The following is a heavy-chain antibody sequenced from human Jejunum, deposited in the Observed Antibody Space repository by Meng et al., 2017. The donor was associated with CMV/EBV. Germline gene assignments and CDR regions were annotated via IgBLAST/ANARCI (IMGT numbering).Heavy chain of an antibody. CDR1: GFRFTNYW. Sequence: SGFRFTNYWRTWVRQAPGKGLEWVANINQDGRVKYYGDSVKGRFTASRDNAKNLLYLEMNSLRAEDTAVYYCARIGYTSSSEDFWGQGTLVTVSS. CDR3: ARIGYTSSSEDF. CDR2: INQDGRVK. D-gene: IGHD6-6*01. J-gene: IGHJ4*02. V-gene: IGHV3-7*01.